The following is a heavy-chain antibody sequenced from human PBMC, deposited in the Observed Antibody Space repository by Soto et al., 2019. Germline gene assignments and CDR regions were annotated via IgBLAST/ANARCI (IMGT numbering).Heavy chain of an antibody. J-gene: IGHJ3*02. Sequence: PGGSLRLSCASSGFTFSSYAMSWVRQAPGKGLEWVSAISGSGGSTYYADSVQGRFTISRDNAKNTLYLQMNSLRDEDTAVYYCARDAAFAFDIWGQGTMVTVSS. CDR1: GFTFSSYA. CDR2: ISGSGGST. V-gene: IGHV3-23*01. CDR3: ARDAAFAFDI.